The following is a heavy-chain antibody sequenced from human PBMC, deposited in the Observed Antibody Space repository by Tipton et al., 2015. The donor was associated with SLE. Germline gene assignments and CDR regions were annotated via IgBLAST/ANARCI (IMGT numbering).Heavy chain of an antibody. V-gene: IGHV1-18*01. Sequence: QSGPEVKKPGASVKVSCKASGYTFSGHGISWVRQAPGQGLEWMGWISAYTGDTNYAQRLQGRVTMTTNTSTSTAYMELRSLTSDDTAVYYCARGAYSGSLEYWGQGTPVTVSS. CDR2: ISAYTGDT. CDR3: ARGAYSGSLEY. CDR1: GYTFSGHG. D-gene: IGHD1-26*01. J-gene: IGHJ4*02.